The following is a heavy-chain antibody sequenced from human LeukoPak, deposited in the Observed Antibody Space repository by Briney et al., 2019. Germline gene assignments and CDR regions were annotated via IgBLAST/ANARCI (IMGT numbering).Heavy chain of an antibody. Sequence: GGSLRLSCTASAFTFSDYYMSWIRQAPGKGLEWVSHISSSGSTIYYAESVKGRFTISRDNTKKSLYLQMNSLRVEDTAIYYYARGAPPLGSWGQGTLVTVSS. D-gene: IGHD3-16*01. CDR1: AFTFSDYY. CDR2: ISSSGSTI. CDR3: ARGAPPLGS. J-gene: IGHJ5*02. V-gene: IGHV3-11*01.